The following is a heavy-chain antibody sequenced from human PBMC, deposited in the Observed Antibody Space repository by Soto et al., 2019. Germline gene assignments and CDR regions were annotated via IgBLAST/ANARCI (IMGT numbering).Heavy chain of an antibody. V-gene: IGHV2-5*02. CDR3: AHRRGYDILTGINFAY. D-gene: IGHD3-9*01. CDR2: IYWDDDN. CDR1: GFSLNTSGVG. Sequence: QITLKESGPTLVKPTQTLTLTCTFSGFSLNTSGVGVGWIRQPPGKALEWLALIYWDDDNRYSPSLKSRLTITKDTSKTQVVLTMTNMDPVDTATYYCAHRRGYDILTGINFAYWGQGTLVTVSS. J-gene: IGHJ4*02.